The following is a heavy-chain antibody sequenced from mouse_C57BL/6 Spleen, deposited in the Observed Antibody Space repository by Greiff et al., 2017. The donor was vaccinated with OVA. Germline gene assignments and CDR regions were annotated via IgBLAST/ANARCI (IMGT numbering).Heavy chain of an antibody. CDR1: GFSLTRYG. D-gene: IGHD1-1*01. J-gene: IGHJ4*01. Sequence: QVQLKESGPGLVQPSQSLSITRTVSGFSLTRYGVHWFRQSTEKGLVWLGVIVSGGSPDYYVLLISSLSTSKDNYKSQVFFKMNSLQADDTAIYYCARITTVVATGAMDYWGQGTSGTVSS. V-gene: IGHV2-2*01. CDR2: IVSGGSP. CDR3: ARITTVVATGAMDY.